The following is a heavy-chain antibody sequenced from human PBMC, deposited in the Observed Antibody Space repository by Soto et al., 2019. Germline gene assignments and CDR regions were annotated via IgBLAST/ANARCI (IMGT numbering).Heavy chain of an antibody. Sequence: QGQLVQSGAEVKMPGASVKVSCKASGYTFTRYGISWVRQAPGQGLQWMGWISGYNGDANYAQRFQGRVSMTIDTSTTTAYMELRTLTSDDTAVYYCAKNGQPPYYYYGLDVWGQGTTLTVSS. CDR3: AKNGQPPYYYYGLDV. CDR2: ISGYNGDA. CDR1: GYTFTRYG. D-gene: IGHD2-8*01. J-gene: IGHJ6*02. V-gene: IGHV1-18*01.